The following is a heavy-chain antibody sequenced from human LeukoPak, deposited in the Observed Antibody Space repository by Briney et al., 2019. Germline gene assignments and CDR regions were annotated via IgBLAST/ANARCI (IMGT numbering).Heavy chain of an antibody. Sequence: RSLRLSCAASGFTFSNYGMSWVRQAPGKGLEWASTISGSGSATYNAGSVKGRFTTSRDNSNNTLYLQMNSLIAEDTAVYYCAKTEAPAAIRAGSDYWGQGTLVTVSS. CDR3: AKTEAPAAIRAGSDY. J-gene: IGHJ4*02. CDR1: GFTFSNYG. D-gene: IGHD2-2*02. CDR2: ISGSGSAT. V-gene: IGHV3-23*01.